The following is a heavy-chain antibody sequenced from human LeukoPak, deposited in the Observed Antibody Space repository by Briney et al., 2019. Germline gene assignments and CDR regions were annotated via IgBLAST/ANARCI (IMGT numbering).Heavy chain of an antibody. CDR3: ARLYDSSGYFYYYGIDV. CDR2: ISSSGSTI. V-gene: IGHV3-48*03. Sequence: PGGSLRLSCAASGFTFSSYEMNWIRQAPGKGLEWVSYISSSGSTIYYADSVKGRSTISRDNAKNSLYLQMNSLRAEDTAVYYCARLYDSSGYFYYYGIDVWGQGTTVTVSS. D-gene: IGHD3-22*01. CDR1: GFTFSSYE. J-gene: IGHJ6*02.